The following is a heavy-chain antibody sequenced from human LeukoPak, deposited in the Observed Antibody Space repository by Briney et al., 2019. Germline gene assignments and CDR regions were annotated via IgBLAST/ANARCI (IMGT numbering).Heavy chain of an antibody. V-gene: IGHV3-23*01. Sequence: GGSLRLSCAASGFTFNSYAMSWVRQAPGKGLEWVSAISPSGTDTYYADSVKGRFTISRDNSKNTLYLQMSSLRAEDSAVYYCAKRGGYETMAAFDYWGQGALVTVSS. CDR1: GFTFNSYA. CDR3: AKRGGYETMAAFDY. D-gene: IGHD3-10*01. CDR2: ISPSGTDT. J-gene: IGHJ4*02.